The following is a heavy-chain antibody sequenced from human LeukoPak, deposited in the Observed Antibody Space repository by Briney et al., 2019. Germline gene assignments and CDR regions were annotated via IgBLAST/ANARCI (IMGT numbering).Heavy chain of an antibody. CDR3: ARFCTSLVKYAFDI. V-gene: IGHV3-48*03. CDR2: ISSSGSTI. CDR1: GFTSSSYE. Sequence: GGSLRLSCAASGFTSSSYEMNWVRQAPGKGLEWVSYISSSGSTIYYADSVKGRFTISRDNAKNSLYLQMNSLRADDTAVYYCARFCTSLVKYAFDIWGQGTMVTVSS. J-gene: IGHJ3*02. D-gene: IGHD5-18*01.